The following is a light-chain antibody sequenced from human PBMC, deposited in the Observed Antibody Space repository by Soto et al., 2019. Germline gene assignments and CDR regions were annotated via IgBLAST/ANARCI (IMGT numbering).Light chain of an antibody. CDR2: KAS. CDR1: QSISSW. CDR3: QQYNSYST. J-gene: IGKJ1*01. Sequence: DIQMTQSPSTLSASVGDRVTITCRASQSISSWLAWYQQKPGKAPKLLIYKASSLESGVPSSFSGSGSGTEFTLTISSLQPDDFATYYCQQYNSYSTFGQGTKVEI. V-gene: IGKV1-5*03.